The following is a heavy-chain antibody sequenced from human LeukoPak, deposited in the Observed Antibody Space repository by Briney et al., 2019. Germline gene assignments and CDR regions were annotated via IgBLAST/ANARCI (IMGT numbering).Heavy chain of an antibody. V-gene: IGHV1-2*02. CDR1: GYTFTSYG. J-gene: IGHJ4*02. Sequence: ASVKVSCKASGYTFTSYGISWVRQAPGQGLEWMGWINPNSGGTNYAQKFQGRVTMTRDTSISTAYMELSRLRSDDTAVYYCAREMATTGFDYWGQGTLVTVPS. CDR3: AREMATTGFDY. CDR2: INPNSGGT. D-gene: IGHD5-24*01.